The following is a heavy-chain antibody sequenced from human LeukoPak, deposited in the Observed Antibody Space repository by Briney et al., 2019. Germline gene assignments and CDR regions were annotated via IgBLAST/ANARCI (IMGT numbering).Heavy chain of an antibody. V-gene: IGHV1-8*02. CDR2: MNPNSGNT. CDR1: GGTFSSYA. J-gene: IGHJ6*02. Sequence: ASVKVSCKASGGTFSSYAISWVRQAPGQGLEWMGWMNPNSGNTGYAQKFQGRVTMTRNTSISTAYMELSSLRSEDTAVYYCARGPTYLQPPYYYYYGMDVWGQGTTVTVSS. D-gene: IGHD4-11*01. CDR3: ARGPTYLQPPYYYYYGMDV.